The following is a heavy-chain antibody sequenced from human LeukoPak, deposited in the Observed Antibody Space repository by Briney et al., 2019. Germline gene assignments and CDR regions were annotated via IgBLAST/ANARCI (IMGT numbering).Heavy chain of an antibody. CDR1: GGSISSGRYY. Sequence: SETPSLTCTVSGGSISSGRYYWSWIRQPAGKGLEWIGRIYTSGSTNYNPSLKSRVTISVDTSKNQFSLKLSSVTAADTAVYYCARDLYYYDSSGYYLWGFDIWGQGTMVTVSS. J-gene: IGHJ3*02. CDR3: ARDLYYYDSSGYYLWGFDI. CDR2: IYTSGST. V-gene: IGHV4-61*02. D-gene: IGHD3-22*01.